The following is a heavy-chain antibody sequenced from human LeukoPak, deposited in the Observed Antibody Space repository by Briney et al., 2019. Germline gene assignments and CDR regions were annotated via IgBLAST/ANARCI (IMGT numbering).Heavy chain of an antibody. V-gene: IGHV4-39*01. D-gene: IGHD6-19*01. CDR2: IYYGGST. J-gene: IGHJ4*01. Sequence: SETLSLTCTVSGGSISSSSYYWGWIRQPPGKGLEWIGSIYYGGSTYYNPSLKSPVTMSVDTSKKQFSLKLVSVTAAATAVYSCGSLRGQWLAFDYWGQGTLVTVFS. CDR1: GGSISSSSYY. CDR3: GSLRGQWLAFDY.